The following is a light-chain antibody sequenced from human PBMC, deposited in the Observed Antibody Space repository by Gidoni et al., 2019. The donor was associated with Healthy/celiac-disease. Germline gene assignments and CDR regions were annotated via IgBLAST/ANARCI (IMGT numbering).Light chain of an antibody. CDR2: DAS. CDR3: QQFNSYPQGFT. V-gene: IGKV1-13*02. J-gene: IGKJ3*01. Sequence: AIQLTQSPSSLSASVGDRVTITCRASQGITSALAWYQQKPGKAPKLLIYDASSLESGVPSRFSGSGSGTDFTLTISSLQPQDFVTYYCQQFNSYPQGFTFGPGTKVDIK. CDR1: QGITSA.